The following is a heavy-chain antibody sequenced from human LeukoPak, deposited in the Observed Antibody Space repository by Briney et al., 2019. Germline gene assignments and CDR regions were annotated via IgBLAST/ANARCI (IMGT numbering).Heavy chain of an antibody. CDR1: GFTFSSYW. CDR3: ARGRGWLQFDY. D-gene: IGHD5-24*01. J-gene: IGHJ4*02. CDR2: IKEDGSVK. V-gene: IGHV3-7*01. Sequence: GGSLRLSCAASGFTFSSYWISWVRQAPGKGLEWVASIKEDGSVKYYLDSVKGRFTISRDNVKNSLYLQMNSLRAEDTAVYYCARGRGWLQFDYWGQGTLVTVS.